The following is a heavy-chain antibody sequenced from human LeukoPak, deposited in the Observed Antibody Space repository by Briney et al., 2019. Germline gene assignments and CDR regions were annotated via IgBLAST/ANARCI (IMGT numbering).Heavy chain of an antibody. CDR1: GFTFRSYS. J-gene: IGHJ3*02. CDR3: ARAANRSFDI. V-gene: IGHV3-48*04. Sequence: GGSLRLSCAAAGFTFRSYSMNWVRQAPGKGLEWVSYISSSGSTIYYADSVKGRFTISRDNAKNSLYLQMNSLRAEDTAVYYCARAANRSFDIWGQGTMVTVSS. CDR2: ISSSGSTI. D-gene: IGHD2-8*01.